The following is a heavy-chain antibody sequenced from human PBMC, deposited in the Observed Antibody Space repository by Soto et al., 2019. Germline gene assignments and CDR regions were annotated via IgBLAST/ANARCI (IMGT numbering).Heavy chain of an antibody. CDR1: GFTFDDYT. V-gene: IGHV3-43*01. Sequence: DVQLVESGGVVVQPGGSLRLSCAASGFTFDDYTMHWVRQAPGKGLEWVSLISWDGGSTYYADSVKGRFTISRDNSKNSLYLQMNSLRTEDTALYYCAKDSSSFPTDYYGMDVWGQGTTVTVSS. CDR2: ISWDGGST. D-gene: IGHD6-13*01. J-gene: IGHJ6*02. CDR3: AKDSSSFPTDYYGMDV.